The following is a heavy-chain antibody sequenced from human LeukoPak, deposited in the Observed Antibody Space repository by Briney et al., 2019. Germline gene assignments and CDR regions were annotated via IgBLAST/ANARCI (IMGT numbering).Heavy chain of an antibody. V-gene: IGHV4-59*01. CDR3: AVVVVALNWFDP. Sequence: SETLSLTCTVSGGSISSYYWSWLRQPPGKGLEWIGYISYTGSTNYNPSLKSRVTMSVDTSKNQFSLKLSSVTAADSAVYYCAVVVVALNWFDPWGQGTLVTVSS. D-gene: IGHD2-21*01. CDR1: GGSISSYY. CDR2: ISYTGST. J-gene: IGHJ5*02.